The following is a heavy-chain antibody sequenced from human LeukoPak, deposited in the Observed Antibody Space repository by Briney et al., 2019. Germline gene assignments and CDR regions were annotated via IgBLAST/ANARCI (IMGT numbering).Heavy chain of an antibody. J-gene: IGHJ4*02. D-gene: IGHD6-19*01. V-gene: IGHV1-18*01. CDR3: ARAGPGSGWYFDY. Sequence: ASVKVSCKASGYSFINNGINWVRRAPGQGLEWMGWISPYNGNTRYAQKFQGRVAMTTDTSTTTAYMELRGLRFNDTAVYYCARAGPGSGWYFDYWGQGTLVTVSS. CDR1: GYSFINNG. CDR2: ISPYNGNT.